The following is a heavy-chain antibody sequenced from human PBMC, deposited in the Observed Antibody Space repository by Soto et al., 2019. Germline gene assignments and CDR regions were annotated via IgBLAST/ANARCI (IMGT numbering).Heavy chain of an antibody. CDR3: ARTKSIAARRRCAFDI. J-gene: IGHJ3*02. Sequence: SETLSLTCTVSGCSISSYYWSWIRQPPGKGLEWIGYIYYSGSTNYNPSLKSRVTISVDTSKNQFSLKLSSVTAADTAVYYCARTKSIAARRRCAFDIWGQGTMVTVSS. D-gene: IGHD6-6*01. V-gene: IGHV4-59*01. CDR1: GCSISSYY. CDR2: IYYSGST.